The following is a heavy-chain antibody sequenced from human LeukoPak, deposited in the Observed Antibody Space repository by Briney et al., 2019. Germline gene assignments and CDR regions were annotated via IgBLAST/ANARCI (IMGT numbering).Heavy chain of an antibody. V-gene: IGHV3-53*01. CDR1: GFTVSSNY. CDR2: IYNDGHSGNT. CDR3: ARGFSEDYGDYFDY. J-gene: IGHJ4*02. Sequence: GGSLRLSCAASGFTVSSNYMSWVRQAPGKGLEWVSVIYNDGHSGNTYYADSVKGRFTISRDNSKNTLYLQMNSLRADDTAVYYCARGFSEDYGDYFDYWGQGTLVTVSS. D-gene: IGHD4-17*01.